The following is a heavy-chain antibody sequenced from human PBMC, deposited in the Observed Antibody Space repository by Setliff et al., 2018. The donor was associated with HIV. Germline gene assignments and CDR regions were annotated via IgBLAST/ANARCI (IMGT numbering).Heavy chain of an antibody. J-gene: IGHJ6*03. Sequence: GGSLRLSCAASGFTFSSYSMNWVRQAPGKGLEWVSSISRSSSYIYYADSVKGRFTISRDNAKNSLYLQMNSLRAEDTAVYYCASDSSNYYYYYMDVWGNGTTVTVS. V-gene: IGHV3-21*01. CDR1: GFTFSSYS. CDR2: ISRSSSYI. D-gene: IGHD2-15*01. CDR3: ASDSSNYYYYYMDV.